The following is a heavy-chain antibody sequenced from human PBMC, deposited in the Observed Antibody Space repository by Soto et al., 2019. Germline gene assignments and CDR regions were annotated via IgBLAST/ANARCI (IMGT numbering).Heavy chain of an antibody. CDR1: GFTFSSYS. D-gene: IGHD2-2*01. J-gene: IGHJ5*02. CDR3: ARALPVAKGGFDP. Sequence: PGGSLRLSCAASGFTFSSYSMTWVRQPPGKGLECVSVIYTAGGTNYADSVKGRFIISRDNSKNTLYLQMNSLRAEDTAVYYCARALPVAKGGFDPWGQGTLVTVSS. CDR2: IYTAGGT. V-gene: IGHV3-53*01.